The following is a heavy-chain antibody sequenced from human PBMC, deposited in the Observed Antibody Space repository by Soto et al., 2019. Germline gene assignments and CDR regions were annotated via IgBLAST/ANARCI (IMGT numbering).Heavy chain of an antibody. CDR2: ISGSGGST. D-gene: IGHD3-16*01. CDR3: AKDPLSLAPLFY. CDR1: GFTFSSYA. V-gene: IGHV3-23*01. J-gene: IGHJ4*02. Sequence: VQLLESGGGLVQPGGSLRLSCAASGFTFSSYAMSWVRQAPGKGLEWVSAISGSGGSTYYADSVKGRFTISRDNSKITLYLQMNSLRAEDKALYYCAKDPLSLAPLFYWGQGTLVTVSS.